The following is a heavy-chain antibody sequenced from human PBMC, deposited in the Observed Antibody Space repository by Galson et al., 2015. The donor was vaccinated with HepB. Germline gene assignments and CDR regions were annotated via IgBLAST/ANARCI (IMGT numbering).Heavy chain of an antibody. CDR3: ARTTRTGYSSGWYPEDDY. J-gene: IGHJ4*02. D-gene: IGHD6-19*01. Sequence: PALVKPTQTLTLTCTFSGFSLSTSGMCVSWIRQPPGKALEWLARIDWDDDKYYSTSLKTRLTISKDTSKNQVVLTMTNMDPVDTATYYCARTTRTGYSSGWYPEDDYWGQGTLVTVSS. V-gene: IGHV2-70*11. CDR1: GFSLSTSGMC. CDR2: IDWDDDK.